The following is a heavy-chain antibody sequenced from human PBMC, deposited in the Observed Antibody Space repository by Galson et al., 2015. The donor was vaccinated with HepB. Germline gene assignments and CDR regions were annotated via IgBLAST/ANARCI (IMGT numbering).Heavy chain of an antibody. J-gene: IGHJ4*02. CDR2: ISGSGGST. CDR3: AKDNYYDSSGYLDY. Sequence: SLRLSCAASGFTFSSYAMSWVRQAPGKGLEWVSAISGSGGSTYYADSVKGRFTVSRDNSKNTLYLQMNSLRAEDTAVYYCAKDNYYDSSGYLDYWGQGTLVTVSS. D-gene: IGHD3-22*01. CDR1: GFTFSSYA. V-gene: IGHV3-23*01.